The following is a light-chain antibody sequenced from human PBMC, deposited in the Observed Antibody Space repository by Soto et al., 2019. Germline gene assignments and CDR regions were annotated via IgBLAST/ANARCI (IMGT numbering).Light chain of an antibody. Sequence: ALTQPPSASGSPGQSVTISCTGTSSDVGGYNFVSWYQQHPGKAPKLMIYEVSKRPSGVPDRFSGSKSGNTASLTVSGLQADDEADYYCTSYAGSNIPVVFGGGTKLTVL. CDR2: EVS. V-gene: IGLV2-8*01. CDR1: SSDVGGYNF. CDR3: TSYAGSNIPVV. J-gene: IGLJ2*01.